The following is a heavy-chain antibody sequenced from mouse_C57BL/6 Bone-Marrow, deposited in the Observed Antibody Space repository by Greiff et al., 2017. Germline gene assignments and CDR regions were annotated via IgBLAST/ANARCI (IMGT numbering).Heavy chain of an antibody. Sequence: EVKLVESGGGLVKPGGSLKLSCAASGFTFSDYGMHWVRQAPEQGLEWVAYISSGSSTIYYADTVKGRFTISRDNAKNTLFLQITSLRSEDTAMYYCARRSTVVRGAMAYWGQGTSVTVSS. D-gene: IGHD1-1*01. CDR3: ARRSTVVRGAMAY. V-gene: IGHV5-17*01. CDR2: ISSGSSTI. J-gene: IGHJ4*01. CDR1: GFTFSDYG.